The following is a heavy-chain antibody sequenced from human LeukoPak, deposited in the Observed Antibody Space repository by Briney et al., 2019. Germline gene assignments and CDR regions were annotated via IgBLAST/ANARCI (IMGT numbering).Heavy chain of an antibody. D-gene: IGHD2-2*01. V-gene: IGHV3-23*01. Sequence: GGSLRLSCAASGFTFSSYAMSWVRQAPGKGLEWVSAISGSGGSTYYADSVKGRFTISRDNSKNTLYLQMNSLGAEDTAVYYWAKKRLGLDVVVPAAMRYYYGMDVWGQGTTVTVSS. CDR1: GFTFSSYA. J-gene: IGHJ6*02. CDR2: ISGSGGST. CDR3: AKKRLGLDVVVPAAMRYYYGMDV.